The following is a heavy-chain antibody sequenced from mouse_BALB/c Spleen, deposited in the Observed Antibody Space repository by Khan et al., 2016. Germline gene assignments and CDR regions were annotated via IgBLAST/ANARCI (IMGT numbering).Heavy chain of an antibody. D-gene: IGHD2-3*01. J-gene: IGHJ4*01. CDR2: IWGDGST. CDR3: ARDRDGYSYAMDY. Sequence: QVQLKESGPGLVAPSQSLSITCTVSGFSLTGYGVNWVRQPPGKGLEWLGMIWGDGSTDYNSALKYRLSISKDNSKSQVFLKMNSLQTDDTASYYCARDRDGYSYAMDYWGQGTSVTVSS. CDR1: GFSLTGYG. V-gene: IGHV2-6-7*01.